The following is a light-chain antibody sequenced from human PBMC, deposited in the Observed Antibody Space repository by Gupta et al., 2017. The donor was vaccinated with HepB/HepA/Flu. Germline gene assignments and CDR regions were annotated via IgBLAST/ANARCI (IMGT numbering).Light chain of an antibody. Sequence: QSVLTQPPSASGTPGQRVTISCSGSSSNIGINSVYWYQQRPGTAPKLLIHRNNQRPSGVPDRFSGSKSGTSASLAISGLRAEDEADYYCAAGDGSRSAWVFGGGTKLTVL. CDR1: SSNIGINS. J-gene: IGLJ3*02. CDR2: RNN. V-gene: IGLV1-47*01. CDR3: AAGDGSRSAWV.